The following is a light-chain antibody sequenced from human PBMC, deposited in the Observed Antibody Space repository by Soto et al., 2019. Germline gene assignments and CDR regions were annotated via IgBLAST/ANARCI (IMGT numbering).Light chain of an antibody. CDR2: EVS. CDR3: SSYAGSNNYV. V-gene: IGLV2-8*01. J-gene: IGLJ1*01. CDR1: SSDVGGYNY. Sequence: ALTQPPSASGSPGQSVTISCTGTSSDVGGYNYVSWYQQHPGKAPKLMIYEVSKRPSGVPDRFSGSKSGNTASLTVSGLQAEDDADYYCSSYAGSNNYVFGTGTKLTVL.